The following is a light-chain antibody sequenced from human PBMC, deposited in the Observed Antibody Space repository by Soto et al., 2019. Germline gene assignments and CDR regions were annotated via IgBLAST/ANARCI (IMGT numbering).Light chain of an antibody. J-gene: IGLJ2*01. Sequence: QPVLTQSSSASASLGSSVKLTCTLSSGHRSYIIAWHQQQPGKAPRYLMKLEGSGSYNKGSGVPDRFSGSSSGADRYLTMSNLQSEDEAAYYCETWDSNIRLFGGVTKLTVL. CDR3: ETWDSNIRL. CDR2: LEGSGSY. CDR1: SGHRSYI. V-gene: IGLV4-60*03.